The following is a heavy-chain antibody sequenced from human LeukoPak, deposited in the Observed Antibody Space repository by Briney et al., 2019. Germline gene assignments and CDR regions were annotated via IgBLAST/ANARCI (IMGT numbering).Heavy chain of an antibody. D-gene: IGHD3-22*01. V-gene: IGHV3-21*01. CDR2: ISSSSSYI. CDR3: ARDGAHYDSSGSDY. J-gene: IGHJ4*02. CDR1: GFTFSSYS. Sequence: GGSLRLSCAASGFTFSSYSVNWVRQAPGKGLEWVSSISSSSSYIYYADSVKGRFTISRDNAKNSLYLQMNSLRAEDTAVYYCARDGAHYDSSGSDYWGQGTLVTVSS.